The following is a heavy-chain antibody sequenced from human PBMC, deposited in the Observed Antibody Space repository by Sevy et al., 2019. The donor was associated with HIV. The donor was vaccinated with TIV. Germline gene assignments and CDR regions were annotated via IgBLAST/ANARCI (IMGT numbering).Heavy chain of an antibody. D-gene: IGHD1-1*01. V-gene: IGHV3-49*04. J-gene: IGHJ4*02. Sequence: GGSLRLSCTASGFTFDDYCVSWVRQAPGKGLEWVAFLKSKAYGGTLDYAASVKGRFTISRDDSKSIAHLQMTDLKTEDTAIYFCTRWKGGQSIFDYWGQGALVTVSS. CDR1: GFTFDDYC. CDR2: LKSKAYGGTL. CDR3: TRWKGGQSIFDY.